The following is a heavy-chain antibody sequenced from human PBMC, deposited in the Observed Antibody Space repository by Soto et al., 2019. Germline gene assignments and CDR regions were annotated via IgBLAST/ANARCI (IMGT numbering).Heavy chain of an antibody. D-gene: IGHD3-10*01. CDR3: TRGVPSNAYFDY. CDR2: IIPMLGTA. Sequence: QVRLVQSGAEVKKPGSSVKVSCKASGGTFSSSALNWVRQALGQGLEWMGGIIPMLGTANYAQKFQGRVTITADKSTKTAYMELSSLRSEDTAVYYCTRGVPSNAYFDYWGQGTLVTVSS. V-gene: IGHV1-69*06. CDR1: GGTFSSSA. J-gene: IGHJ4*02.